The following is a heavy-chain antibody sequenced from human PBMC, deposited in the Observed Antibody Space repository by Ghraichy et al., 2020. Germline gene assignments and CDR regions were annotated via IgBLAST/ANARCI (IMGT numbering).Heavy chain of an antibody. D-gene: IGHD3-22*01. CDR1: GFTFSSYA. V-gene: IGHV3-23*01. J-gene: IGHJ4*02. Sequence: LSLTCAASGFTFSSYAMSWVRQAPGKGLEWVSAISGSGGSTYYADSVKGRFTISRDNSKNTLYLQMNSLRAEDTAVYYCAKDDYYDSSGYYYDYWGQGTLVTVSS. CDR3: AKDDYYDSSGYYYDY. CDR2: ISGSGGST.